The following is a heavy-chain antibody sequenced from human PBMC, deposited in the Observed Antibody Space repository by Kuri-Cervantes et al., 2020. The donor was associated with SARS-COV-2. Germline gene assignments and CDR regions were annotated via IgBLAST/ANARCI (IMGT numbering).Heavy chain of an antibody. CDR3: ARGKIGGTICLDV. Sequence: GESLKISCAASGFTFSSYAMHWVRQAPGKGLEYVSAISGNGGSTYYADSVKGRFTISRDNSKNTLYLQMGSLRAEDMAVYYCARGKIGGTICLDVWGKGTTVTVSS. J-gene: IGHJ6*04. CDR2: ISGNGGST. V-gene: IGHV3-64*02. CDR1: GFTFSSYA. D-gene: IGHD3-3*01.